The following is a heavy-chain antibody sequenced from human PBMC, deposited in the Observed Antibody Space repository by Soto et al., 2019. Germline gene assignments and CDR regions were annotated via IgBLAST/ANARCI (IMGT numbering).Heavy chain of an antibody. Sequence: PSETLSLTCTVSGGSVRSSGYYWAWIRQPPGKGLEWIGSLYSSGKTYRNPSLKSRVTMSDDTSKNQLSLRLSSVTAADTAVYYFARLILAFTEPFAYWGQGTLVTVSS. J-gene: IGHJ4*02. V-gene: IGHV4-39*01. CDR1: GGSVRSSGYY. D-gene: IGHD2-15*01. CDR3: ARLILAFTEPFAY. CDR2: LYSSGKT.